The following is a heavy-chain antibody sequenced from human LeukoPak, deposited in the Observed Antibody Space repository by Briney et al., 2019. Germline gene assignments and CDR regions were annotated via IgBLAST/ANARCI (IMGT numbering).Heavy chain of an antibody. J-gene: IGHJ6*04. D-gene: IGHD6-13*01. CDR3: VRDLVIAAAGTKFYYYYGMDV. CDR1: GFTFSTYG. CDR2: IWYDGSNK. Sequence: GSLRLSCAASGFTFSTYGMHWVRQAPGKGLEWVAVIWYDGSNKYYADSVKGRFTISRDNSKDTLYLQMNSLRAEDTAVYYCVRDLVIAAAGTKFYYYYGMDVWGKGTTVTVSP. V-gene: IGHV3-33*01.